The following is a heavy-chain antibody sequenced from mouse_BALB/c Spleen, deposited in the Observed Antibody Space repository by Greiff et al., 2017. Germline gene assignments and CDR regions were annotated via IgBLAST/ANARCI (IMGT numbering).Heavy chain of an antibody. CDR2: IYPYNGGT. J-gene: IGHJ3*01. Sequence: VQLQQSGPELVKPGASVKISCKASGYTFTDYNMHWVKQSHGKSLEWIGYIYPYNGGTGYNQKFKSKATLTVDNSSSTAYMELRSRTSEDSAVYYCARGDYCSSSWFAYWGQGTLVTVSA. CDR1: GYTFTDYN. V-gene: IGHV1S29*02. CDR3: ARGDYCSSSWFAY. D-gene: IGHD1-1*01.